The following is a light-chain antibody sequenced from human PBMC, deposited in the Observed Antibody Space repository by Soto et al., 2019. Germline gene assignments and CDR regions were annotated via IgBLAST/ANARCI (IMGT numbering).Light chain of an antibody. CDR3: AAWDDSLNGVV. V-gene: IGLV1-44*01. Sequence: QSVLTQPPSASGTAGQVVTISCSGGDSNIGSNSVYWYQHLPRMAPKLLIFFSSHRPSGVPDRFSGSKSGSSASLAISGLQSEDEANYYCAAWDDSLNGVVFGGGTKVTVL. J-gene: IGLJ2*01. CDR1: DSNIGSNS. CDR2: FSS.